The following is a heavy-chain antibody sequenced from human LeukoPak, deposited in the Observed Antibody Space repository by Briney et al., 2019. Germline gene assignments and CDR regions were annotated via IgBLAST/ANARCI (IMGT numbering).Heavy chain of an antibody. J-gene: IGHJ4*02. CDR3: ARDPNYYDSSGYFDY. Sequence: ASVKVSCKASGYTFTSYAMHWARQAPGQRLEWMGWINAGNGNTKYSQKFQGRVTITRDTSASTAYMELSSLRSEDTAVYYCARDPNYYDSSGYFDYWGQGTLVTVSS. CDR1: GYTFTSYA. CDR2: INAGNGNT. V-gene: IGHV1-3*01. D-gene: IGHD3-22*01.